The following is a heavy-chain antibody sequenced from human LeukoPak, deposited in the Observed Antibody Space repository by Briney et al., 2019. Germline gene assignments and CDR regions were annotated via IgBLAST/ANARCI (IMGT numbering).Heavy chain of an antibody. V-gene: IGHV3-23*01. D-gene: IGHD1-26*01. CDR3: AKLWEVSRVTDDY. J-gene: IGHJ4*02. CDR2: ITGRGGST. CDR1: EFIFSTYA. Sequence: PGGSLRPSCAASEFIFSTYAMSWVRQAPGKGLEWVSSITGRGGSTHYADSVRGRFTISRDNSKNTLYLQMNSLRAEDTAVYYCAKLWEVSRVTDDYWGQGTLVTVSS.